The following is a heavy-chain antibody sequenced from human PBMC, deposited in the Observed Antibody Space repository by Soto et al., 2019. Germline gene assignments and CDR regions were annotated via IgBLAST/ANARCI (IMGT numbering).Heavy chain of an antibody. CDR3: AKDAGMQPRGKYYGMDV. J-gene: IGHJ6*02. CDR2: ISGSGGST. Sequence: LRLSCAASGFTFSSYAMSWVRQAPGKGLEWVSAISGSGGSTYYADSVKGRFTISRDNSKNTLYLQMNSLRAEDTAVYYCAKDAGMQPRGKYYGMDVWGQGTTVTVSS. V-gene: IGHV3-23*01. D-gene: IGHD3-10*01. CDR1: GFTFSSYA.